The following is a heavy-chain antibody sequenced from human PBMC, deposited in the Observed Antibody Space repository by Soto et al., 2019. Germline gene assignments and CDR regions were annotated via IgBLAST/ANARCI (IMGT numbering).Heavy chain of an antibody. J-gene: IGHJ4*01. CDR3: AKGRGESNRYSFDY. V-gene: IGHV3-23*01. D-gene: IGHD3-10*01. Sequence: EVQLLESGGGLVQPGGSLRLSCAASGFTFSSYAMSWVRQAPGKGLEWVSTITGYGGNTYYADSVKGRLTISRDNSRNTLYVQMTSLRAEDTAVYYCAKGRGESNRYSFDYWGHGTLVTVSS. CDR2: ITGYGGNT. CDR1: GFTFSSYA.